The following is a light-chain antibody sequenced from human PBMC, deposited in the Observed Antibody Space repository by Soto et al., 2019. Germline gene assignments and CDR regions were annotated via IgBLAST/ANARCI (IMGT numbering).Light chain of an antibody. CDR2: GAS. CDR3: QQYGSSLTWT. J-gene: IGKJ1*01. V-gene: IGKV3-20*01. CDR1: QSVSSSH. Sequence: EIVLTQSPGTLSLSPGERATLSCRASQSVSSSHLAWYQQKPGQAPRLLIYGASSRATGIPDRFSGGGSGTDFTLTISRLEPEDFAVYYCQQYGSSLTWTFGQGTEVDIK.